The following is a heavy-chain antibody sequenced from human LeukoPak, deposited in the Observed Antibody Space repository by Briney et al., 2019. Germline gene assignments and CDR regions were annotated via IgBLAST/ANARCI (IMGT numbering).Heavy chain of an antibody. Sequence: SETLSLTCTVSGGSISSYYWSWIRQPPGKGLEWIGYIYYSGSTNYNPSLKSRVTISVDTSKNQFSLKLSSVTAADTAVYYCARTDLMVRGVITLFDYWGQGTLVTVSS. V-gene: IGHV4-59*08. CDR1: GGSISSYY. CDR2: IYYSGST. CDR3: ARTDLMVRGVITLFDY. J-gene: IGHJ4*02. D-gene: IGHD3-10*01.